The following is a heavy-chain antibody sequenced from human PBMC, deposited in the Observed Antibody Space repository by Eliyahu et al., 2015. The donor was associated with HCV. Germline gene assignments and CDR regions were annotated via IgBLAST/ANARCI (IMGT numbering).Heavy chain of an antibody. CDR2: INHSGST. D-gene: IGHD3-16*01. Sequence: QVQLQQWGAGLLKPSETLSLTCAVYGGSFXGYYWSWIRQPPGKGLEWIGEINHSGSTNYNPSLKSRVTISVDTSKNQFSLKLSSVTAADTAVYYCARGISGGYYYYYYGMDVWGQGTTVTVSS. CDR1: GGSFXGYY. J-gene: IGHJ6*02. CDR3: ARGISGGYYYYYYGMDV. V-gene: IGHV4-34*01.